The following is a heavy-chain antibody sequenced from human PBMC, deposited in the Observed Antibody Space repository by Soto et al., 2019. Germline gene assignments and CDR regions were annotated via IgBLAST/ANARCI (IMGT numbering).Heavy chain of an antibody. D-gene: IGHD2-15*01. V-gene: IGHV1-18*01. Sequence: QVQLVQSGAEVKKPGASVKVSCKASGYTFTSYGISWVRQAPGQGVAWMGWISAYNGNTNYAQKHRGRSAMTTDNTTSTADKMLRSLICDDTAVYYCAGFGVVVAGGDFWGQGTLVTVSS. CDR2: ISAYNGNT. CDR3: AGFGVVVAGGDF. CDR1: GYTFTSYG. J-gene: IGHJ4*02.